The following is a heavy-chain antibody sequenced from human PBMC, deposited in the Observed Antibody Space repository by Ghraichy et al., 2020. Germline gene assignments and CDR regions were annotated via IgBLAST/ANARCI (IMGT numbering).Heavy chain of an antibody. J-gene: IGHJ3*02. Sequence: GGSLRLSCAASGFTFSSYEMNWVRQAPGKGLEWVSYIISSGSTIYYADSVKSRFTISPDNAKNSLYPQMNSLRAEDTAVYYCASSFVVVTPLGAFDIWGQGTMVTVSS. CDR3: ASSFVVVTPLGAFDI. CDR2: IISSGSTI. D-gene: IGHD2-21*02. V-gene: IGHV3-48*03. CDR1: GFTFSSYE.